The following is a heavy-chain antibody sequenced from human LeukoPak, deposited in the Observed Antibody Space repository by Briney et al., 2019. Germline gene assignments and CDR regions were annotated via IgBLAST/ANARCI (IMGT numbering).Heavy chain of an antibody. D-gene: IGHD1-26*01. CDR3: ARESGSYTDLDY. J-gene: IGHJ4*02. CDR1: GFTFSSYW. V-gene: IGHV3-74*01. CDR2: INSDGSST. Sequence: GGSLRLSCAASGFTFSSYWMHWVRQAPGKGLVWVPRINSDGSSTSYADSVKGRFTISRDNAKNTLYLQMNSLRAEDTAVYYCARESGSYTDLDYWGQGTPVTVSS.